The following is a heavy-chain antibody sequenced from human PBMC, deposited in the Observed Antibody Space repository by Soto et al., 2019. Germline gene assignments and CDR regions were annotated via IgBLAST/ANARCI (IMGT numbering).Heavy chain of an antibody. CDR2: VTGGGDNT. CDR1: GFIFNNYA. D-gene: IGHD2-2*01. CDR3: AKTLAQLSAVDWFDS. J-gene: IGHJ5*01. Sequence: EVQLLESGGGLVQPAESLRLSCAAAGFIFNNYAMTWVRQAPGKGLEWVSAVTGGGDNTYYADYVKGRFTISRDNSKNMLYMQMNSLRAEDTAVYDCAKTLAQLSAVDWFDSLGQGTLVTVSS. V-gene: IGHV3-23*01.